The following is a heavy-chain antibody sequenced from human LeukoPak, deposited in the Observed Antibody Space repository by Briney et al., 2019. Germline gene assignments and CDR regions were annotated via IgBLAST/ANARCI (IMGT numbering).Heavy chain of an antibody. V-gene: IGHV4-59*01. CDR1: GGSIRNYY. D-gene: IGHD6-19*01. Sequence: SETLSLTCTVSGGSIRNYYWSWIRQPPGKGLEWIGYIYYSGTTNYNPSLKSRVTISIDTFKNQFSLKLSSVTAADTAVYYCARCFGSGCPNGVFDYWGQGTLVTVSS. J-gene: IGHJ4*02. CDR3: ARCFGSGCPNGVFDY. CDR2: IYYSGTT.